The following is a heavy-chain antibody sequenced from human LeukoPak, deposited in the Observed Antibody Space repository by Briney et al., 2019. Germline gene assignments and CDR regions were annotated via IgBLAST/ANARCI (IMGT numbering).Heavy chain of an antibody. Sequence: SQTLSLTFTVSGGSISSGDYYWSWIRQPPGKGLEWIGYIYYSGSTYYNPSLKSRVTISVDTSKNQFSLKLSSVTAADTAVYYCARGGIQLWSNWFDPWGQGTLVTVSS. J-gene: IGHJ5*02. CDR3: ARGGIQLWSNWFDP. CDR1: GGSISSGDYY. V-gene: IGHV4-30-4*01. CDR2: IYYSGST. D-gene: IGHD5-18*01.